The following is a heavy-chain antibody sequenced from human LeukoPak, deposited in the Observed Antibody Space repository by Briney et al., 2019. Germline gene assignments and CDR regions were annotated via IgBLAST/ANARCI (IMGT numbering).Heavy chain of an antibody. J-gene: IGHJ4*02. V-gene: IGHV3-48*01. D-gene: IGHD3-16*01. CDR1: GFTFSSYS. CDR3: AKVRWGSDNALDS. CDR2: ISSSSSTI. Sequence: PGGSLRLSCAASGFTFSSYSMNWVRQAPGKGLEWVSYISSSSSTIYYADAVKGRFTISRDKSKNTLYLQMNSLRAEDTAVYYCAKVRWGSDNALDSWGQGTLVTGSS.